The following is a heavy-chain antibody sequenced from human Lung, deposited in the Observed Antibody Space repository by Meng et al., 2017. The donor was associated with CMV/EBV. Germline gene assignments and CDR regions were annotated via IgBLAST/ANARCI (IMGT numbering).Heavy chain of an antibody. Sequence: LXXAASGFIFSHAWMNWVRQAPGKGLEWLGHIKSKSDGETTDYATPVKGRFTISRDDSKNTLYLQMNSLKTEDTAVYYCTTGGGSSWKWGQGTLVTVAS. CDR3: TTGGGSSWK. CDR1: GFIFSHAW. CDR2: IKSKSDGETT. D-gene: IGHD6-13*01. J-gene: IGHJ4*02. V-gene: IGHV3-15*01.